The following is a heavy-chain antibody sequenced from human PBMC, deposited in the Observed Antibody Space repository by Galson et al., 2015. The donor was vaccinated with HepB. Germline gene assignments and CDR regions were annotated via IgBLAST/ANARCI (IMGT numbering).Heavy chain of an antibody. Sequence: SLRLSCAASGFTFSSYGMHWVRQAPGKGLEWVAVISYDGSNKYYADSVKGRFTISRDNSKNTLYLQMNSLRAEDTAVYYCAKGPRDMGDIVVVPAAIPLDYWGQGTLVTVSS. V-gene: IGHV3-30*18. CDR1: GFTFSSYG. J-gene: IGHJ4*02. D-gene: IGHD2-2*01. CDR2: ISYDGSNK. CDR3: AKGPRDMGDIVVVPAAIPLDY.